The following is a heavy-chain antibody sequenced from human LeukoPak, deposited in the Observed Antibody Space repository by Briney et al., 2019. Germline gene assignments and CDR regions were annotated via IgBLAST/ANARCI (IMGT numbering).Heavy chain of an antibody. CDR3: ASSIRTTFDN. V-gene: IGHV4-4*07. CDR1: GGSISSYY. CDR2: IYTSGST. J-gene: IGHJ4*02. Sequence: SETLSLTCTVSGGSISSYYWSWLRQPAGKGLEWIGRIYTSGSTNYNPSLKSRVTISVDTSKNQFSLKLSSVTAADTALFFCASSIRTTFDNWGQGTLVTVSS. D-gene: IGHD1-1*01.